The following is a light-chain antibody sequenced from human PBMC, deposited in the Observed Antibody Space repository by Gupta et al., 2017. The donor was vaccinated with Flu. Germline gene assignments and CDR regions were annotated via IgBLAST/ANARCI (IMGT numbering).Light chain of an antibody. CDR2: GAS. CDR1: QSVSSN. J-gene: IGKJ4*01. CDR3: EQYKNGHQANLT. V-gene: IGKV3-15*01. Sequence: EIVMTQSPATLSVSPGERATLPCRASQSVSSNLAWYQQKPGQAPRPLIYGASTRATGSPGRFSGGGCGGECTIAISSLQSEEYEVYYCEQYKNGHQANLTFGGGTKVEIK.